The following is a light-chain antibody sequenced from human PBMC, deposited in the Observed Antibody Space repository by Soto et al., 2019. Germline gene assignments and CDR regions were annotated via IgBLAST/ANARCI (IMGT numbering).Light chain of an antibody. J-gene: IGLJ2*01. Sequence: NFMLTQPHSVSESPGKTVTISCTRSSGSIASNYVQWYQQRPGSAPTTVIYEDNQRPSGVPDRFSGSIDSSSNSASLTISGLKTEDEDDYYCQSYDSSTGVFGGGTKLTVL. CDR1: SGSIASNY. CDR3: QSYDSSTGV. CDR2: EDN. V-gene: IGLV6-57*03.